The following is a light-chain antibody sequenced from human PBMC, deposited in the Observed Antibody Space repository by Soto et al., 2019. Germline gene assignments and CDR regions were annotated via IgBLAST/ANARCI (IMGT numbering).Light chain of an antibody. Sequence: ETQLTQAPSALFAPVFDGVTLTFRSSQNINAYVNWYQQKSGKAPELLIYAASNLQSGVPPRFSGSGSGTEFALTISRLEPEDFAVYYCKQYVTSHTCGQG. J-gene: IGKJ2*01. CDR1: QNINAY. V-gene: IGKV1-39*01. CDR3: KQYVTSHT. CDR2: AAS.